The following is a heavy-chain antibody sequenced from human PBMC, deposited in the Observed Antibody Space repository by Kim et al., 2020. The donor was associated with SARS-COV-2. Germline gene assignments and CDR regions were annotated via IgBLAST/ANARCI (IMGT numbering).Heavy chain of an antibody. CDR3: TRSAGPYDYYFDY. J-gene: IGHJ4*02. D-gene: IGHD3-16*01. Sequence: SPSFQGQVTISADKSTTTAYLQWSSLKASDTAMYYCTRSAGPYDYYFDYWGQGTLVTVSS. V-gene: IGHV5-51*01.